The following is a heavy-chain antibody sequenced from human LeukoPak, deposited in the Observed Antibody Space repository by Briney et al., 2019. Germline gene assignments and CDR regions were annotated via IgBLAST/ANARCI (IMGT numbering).Heavy chain of an antibody. D-gene: IGHD3-9*01. CDR2: ISAYNGNT. V-gene: IGHV1-18*01. CDR3: ARGPPLRYFDWLSHYYYYGMDV. Sequence: ASVKVSCKACGYTFTSYGISWVRQAPGQGLEWMGWISAYNGNTNYAQKLQGRVTMTTDTSTSTAYMELRSLRSDDTAVYYCARGPPLRYFDWLSHYYYYGMDVWGQGTTVTVSS. CDR1: GYTFTSYG. J-gene: IGHJ6*02.